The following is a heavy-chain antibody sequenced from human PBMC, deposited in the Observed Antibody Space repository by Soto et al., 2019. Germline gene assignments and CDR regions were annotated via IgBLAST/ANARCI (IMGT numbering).Heavy chain of an antibody. V-gene: IGHV4-30-4*01. CDR2: VYYSGST. CDR1: GGSIISGDYY. Sequence: QVQLQESGPGLVKPSQTLSLTCTVSGGSIISGDYYWTWIRQTPGKGLEWIGYVYYSGSTYYNPSLKSRVTXLXDXSKXQSSLKLSAVTAADTAVYYCASQYYYYRSDSSFNAMDGFDMWGQGTMVTVSS. CDR3: ASQYYYYRSDSSFNAMDGFDM. D-gene: IGHD3-22*01. J-gene: IGHJ3*02.